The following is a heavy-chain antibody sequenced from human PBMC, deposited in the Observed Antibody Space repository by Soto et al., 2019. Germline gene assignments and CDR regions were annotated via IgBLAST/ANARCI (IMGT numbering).Heavy chain of an antibody. CDR1: GGSFSGYY. CDR2: INHSGST. D-gene: IGHD3-10*01. CDR3: ATGTVLLWFGELLYYYYGMDV. J-gene: IGHJ6*02. V-gene: IGHV4-34*01. Sequence: SENLSLTCAVYGGSFSGYYWSWIRQPPGKGLEWIGEINHSGSTNYNPSLKSRVTISVDTSKNQFSLKLSSVTAADTAVYYCATGTVLLWFGELLYYYYGMDVWGQGTTVTVSS.